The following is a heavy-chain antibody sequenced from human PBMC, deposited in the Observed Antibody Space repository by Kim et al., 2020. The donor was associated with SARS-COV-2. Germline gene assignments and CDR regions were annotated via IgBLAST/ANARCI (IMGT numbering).Heavy chain of an antibody. D-gene: IGHD3-16*01. V-gene: IGHV4-31*03. J-gene: IGHJ6*03. CDR2: IYYSGST. CDR1: GGSISSGGYY. CDR3: ARIGGGGEYYYYMDV. Sequence: SETLSLTCTVSGGSISSGGYYWSWIRQHPGKGLEWIGYIYYSGSTYYNPSLKSRVTISVDTSKNQFSLKLSSVTAADTAVYYCARIGGGGEYYYYMDVWGKGTTVTVSS.